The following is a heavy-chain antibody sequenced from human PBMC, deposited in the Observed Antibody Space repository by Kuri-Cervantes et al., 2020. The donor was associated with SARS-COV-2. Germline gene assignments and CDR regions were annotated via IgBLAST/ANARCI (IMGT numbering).Heavy chain of an antibody. D-gene: IGHD7-27*01. CDR3: ARVTNWGYYFDY. Sequence: GGSLRLSCAASGFTVSSNYMSWVRQAPGKGLEWVSVIYSGGSTYYTDSVKGRFTISRDNSKNTLYLQMNSLRAEDTAVYYCARVTNWGYYFDYWGQGTLVTVSS. CDR2: IYSGGST. J-gene: IGHJ4*02. V-gene: IGHV3-66*02. CDR1: GFTVSSNY.